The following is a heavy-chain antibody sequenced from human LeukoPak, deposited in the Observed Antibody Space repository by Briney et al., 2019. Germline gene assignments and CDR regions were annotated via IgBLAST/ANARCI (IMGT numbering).Heavy chain of an antibody. CDR1: GFSLSTSGMR. Sequence: SGPTLVNPTKTLTLTCIFSGFSLSTSGMRASWIRQPPGKALEWLARIDWDEDKFYSTSLKTRLTISKDTSKNQVVLTMTNMDPVDTATYYCARMASQGYFDYWGQGTLVTVSS. CDR3: ARMASQGYFDY. CDR2: IDWDEDK. V-gene: IGHV2-70*04. J-gene: IGHJ4*02.